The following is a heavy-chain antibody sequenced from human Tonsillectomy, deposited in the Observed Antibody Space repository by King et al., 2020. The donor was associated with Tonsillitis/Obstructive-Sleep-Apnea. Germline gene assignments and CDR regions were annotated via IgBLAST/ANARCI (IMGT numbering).Heavy chain of an antibody. CDR2: INPDGSEK. CDR3: ARLIGEDEGLGS. CDR1: GFTFSDSW. J-gene: IGHJ5*02. D-gene: IGHD2/OR15-2a*01. Sequence: VQLVESGGGLVQPGGSLRLSCAASGFTFSDSWMTWVRQAPGKGLEWVANINPDGSEKNYVDSVKGRFTISRDNAKDSLSLQMNSLRAEDTAAYYCARLIGEDEGLGSWGQGTLVTVSS. V-gene: IGHV3-7*01.